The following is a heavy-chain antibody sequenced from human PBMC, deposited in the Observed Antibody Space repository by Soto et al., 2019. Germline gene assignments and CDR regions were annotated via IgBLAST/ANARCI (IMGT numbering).Heavy chain of an antibody. CDR3: ARENYGDFFDY. Sequence: SETLSLTCAVSGGSISSGGYSWSWIRQPPGKGLEWIGYMYHSGSTYYNPSLKSRVTISIDRSKNQFSLKLNSVTAADTAVYYCARENYGDFFDYWGQGTLVTVSS. J-gene: IGHJ4*02. V-gene: IGHV4-30-2*01. CDR1: GGSISSGGYS. D-gene: IGHD4-17*01. CDR2: MYHSGST.